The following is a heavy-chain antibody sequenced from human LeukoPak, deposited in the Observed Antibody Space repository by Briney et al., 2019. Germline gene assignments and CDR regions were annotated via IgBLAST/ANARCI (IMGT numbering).Heavy chain of an antibody. CDR1: GGSISSYY. Sequence: PSETLSLTCTVSGGSISSYYWSWIRQPPGKGLEWIGCIYYSGSTNYNPSLKSRVTISVDTSKNQFSLKLSSVTAADTAVYYCARLEGGYYDILTGSSFFDYWGQGTLVTVSS. CDR2: IYYSGST. J-gene: IGHJ4*02. D-gene: IGHD3-9*01. V-gene: IGHV4-59*01. CDR3: ARLEGGYYDILTGSSFFDY.